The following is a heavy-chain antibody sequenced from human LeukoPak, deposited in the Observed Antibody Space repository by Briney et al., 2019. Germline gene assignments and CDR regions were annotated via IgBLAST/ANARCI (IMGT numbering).Heavy chain of an antibody. V-gene: IGHV4-4*07. D-gene: IGHD6-19*01. CDR3: ARGKRSSAKGYYFDY. CDR1: GHSINTDYY. CDR2: IYTIGST. J-gene: IGHJ4*02. Sequence: SETLSLTCTVSGHSINTDYYWAWIRQPAGKGLEWIGRIYTIGSTNYNPSLKSRVTMSVDTSKNQFSLKLSSVTAADTAVYYCARGKRSSAKGYYFDYWGQGTLVTVSS.